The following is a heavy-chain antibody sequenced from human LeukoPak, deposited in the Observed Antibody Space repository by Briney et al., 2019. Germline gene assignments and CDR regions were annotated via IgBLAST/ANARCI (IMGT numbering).Heavy chain of an antibody. Sequence: GGSLRLSCAASGFTFKDSAMHWVRQAPGKGLEWVALISGDDTSTKYADSVKGRFTISRDNAENSLYLQMNSLRAEDTAVYYCARATTVTPSYFDYWGQGTLVTVSS. J-gene: IGHJ4*02. CDR3: ARATTVTPSYFDY. D-gene: IGHD4-17*01. V-gene: IGHV3-43*02. CDR1: GFTFKDSA. CDR2: ISGDDTST.